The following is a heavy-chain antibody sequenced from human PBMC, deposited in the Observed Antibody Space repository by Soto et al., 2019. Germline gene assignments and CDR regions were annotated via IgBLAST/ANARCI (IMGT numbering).Heavy chain of an antibody. J-gene: IGHJ4*02. CDR1: GYTFTSYD. CDR3: ARGLGQLRDFDY. D-gene: IGHD4-17*01. V-gene: IGHV1-8*01. Sequence: ASVKVSCKASGYTFTSYDINWVRQATGQGPEWMGWMNPNSGNTGYAQKFQGRVTMTRNTSISTAYMEVSSLRSEDTAVYYCARGLGQLRDFDYWGQGTLVTVSS. CDR2: MNPNSGNT.